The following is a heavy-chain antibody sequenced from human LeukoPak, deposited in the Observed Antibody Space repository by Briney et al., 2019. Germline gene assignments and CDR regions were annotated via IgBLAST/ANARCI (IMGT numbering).Heavy chain of an antibody. CDR2: VNPNSGGT. V-gene: IGHV1-2*02. CDR1: GYTFTGYY. Sequence: ASVKVSCKASGYTFTGYYIHWVRQAPGQGLEWMGWVNPNSGGTKYAQKFQGRVTMTRDTSISTAYMELSRLRSDDTAVYYCVRPRYCSSTSCSYWFDPWGQGTLVTVSS. CDR3: VRPRYCSSTSCSYWFDP. J-gene: IGHJ5*02. D-gene: IGHD2-2*01.